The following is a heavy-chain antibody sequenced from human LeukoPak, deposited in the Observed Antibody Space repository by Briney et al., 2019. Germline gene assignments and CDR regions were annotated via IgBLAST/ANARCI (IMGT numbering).Heavy chain of an antibody. Sequence: PSETLSLTCTVSGGSISSSAYHWGWIRQPPGKRLEWIGSIHYSGSTYYNPSLKSRVTISVDTSKNQFSLKLSSVTAADTAVYYCARDTRSYYYDSSGYQYFDYWGQGTLVTVSS. D-gene: IGHD3-22*01. CDR3: ARDTRSYYYDSSGYQYFDY. CDR2: IHYSGST. CDR1: GGSISSSAYH. J-gene: IGHJ4*02. V-gene: IGHV4-39*07.